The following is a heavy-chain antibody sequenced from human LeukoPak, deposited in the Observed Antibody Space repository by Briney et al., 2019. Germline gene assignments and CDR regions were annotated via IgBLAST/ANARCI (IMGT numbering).Heavy chain of an antibody. CDR3: ARDERGWDY. J-gene: IGHJ4*02. V-gene: IGHV4-34*01. Sequence: SETLPLTCAVYGGSFSGYYWSWIRQPPGKGLEWIGEINHSGSTNYNPSLKSRVTISVDTSKNQFSLKLSSVTAADTAVYYCARDERGWDYWGQGTLVTVSS. D-gene: IGHD2-15*01. CDR1: GGSFSGYY. CDR2: INHSGST.